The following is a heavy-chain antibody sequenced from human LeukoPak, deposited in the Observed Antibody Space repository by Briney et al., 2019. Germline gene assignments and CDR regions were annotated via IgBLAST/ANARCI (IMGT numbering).Heavy chain of an antibody. CDR3: VRESGSYYGSGTYLLFDY. J-gene: IGHJ4*02. V-gene: IGHV4-31*03. D-gene: IGHD3-10*01. CDR2: IYYSGST. Sequence: ASETLSLTCTVSGGSISSGGYYWSWIRQHPGKGLEWIGYIYYSGSTYYNPSLKSRVTMSVDTSKNQFSLKLSSVTAADTAVYFCVRESGSYYGSGTYLLFDYWGQGTLVTVSS. CDR1: GGSISSGGYY.